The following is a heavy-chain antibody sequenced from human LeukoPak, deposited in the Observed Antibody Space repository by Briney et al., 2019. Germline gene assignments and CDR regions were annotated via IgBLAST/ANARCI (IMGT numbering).Heavy chain of an antibody. CDR3: ARSGNTGRNWYFDL. CDR2: ISSSGSTI. CDR1: GFTFSDYY. J-gene: IGHJ2*01. Sequence: GGSLRLSCAASGFTFSDYYMSWIRQAPGKGLEWVSYISSSGSTIYYADSVKGRFTISRDNAKNSLYLQMNSLRAEDTAVYYCARSGNTGRNWYFDLWGRGTLVTVSS. V-gene: IGHV3-11*04. D-gene: IGHD3-10*01.